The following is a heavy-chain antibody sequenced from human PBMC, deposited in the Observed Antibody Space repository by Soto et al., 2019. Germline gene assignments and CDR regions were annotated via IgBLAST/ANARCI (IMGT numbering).Heavy chain of an antibody. CDR2: INSDGSDN. CDR3: ARLPRTLDS. V-gene: IGHV3-7*01. CDR1: GFTFSDNH. Sequence: PVGSLRLSCVGSGFTFSDNHMSWVRQAPGRGLEWVANINSDGSDNYYVDSVKGRFTISRDNARNSLYLQMNSLRVEDTAVYYCARLPRTLDSWGQGVLLTVSS. J-gene: IGHJ4*02.